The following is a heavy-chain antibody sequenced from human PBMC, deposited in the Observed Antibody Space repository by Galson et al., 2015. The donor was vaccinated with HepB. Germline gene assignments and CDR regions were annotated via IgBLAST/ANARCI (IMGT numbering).Heavy chain of an antibody. Sequence: SLRLSCAASGFTFSNYAMSWVRQAPGKGLEWVSSISGSGGRTYYADSVKGRFTISRDNSKNTLYLQMNNLRAEDTAVYYRVKAPQGGVAGSVYFDYWGQGTLVTVSS. J-gene: IGHJ4*02. CDR3: VKAPQGGVAGSVYFDY. CDR1: GFTFSNYA. D-gene: IGHD6-19*01. CDR2: ISGSGGRT. V-gene: IGHV3-23*01.